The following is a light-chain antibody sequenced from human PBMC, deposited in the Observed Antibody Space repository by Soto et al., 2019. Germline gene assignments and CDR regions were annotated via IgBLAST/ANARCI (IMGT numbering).Light chain of an antibody. CDR2: QNN. J-gene: IGLJ2*01. CDR3: QSYDSSLFQVV. Sequence: QPVLTQPPSVSGAPGQTVTISCTGSSSNIGADNDVHWYQQVPGTAPKLLIYQNNIRPSGVPDRFSGSKSGTSASLAITGLQDEDEADYYCQSYDSSLFQVVFGGGTKVTVL. V-gene: IGLV1-40*01. CDR1: SSNIGADND.